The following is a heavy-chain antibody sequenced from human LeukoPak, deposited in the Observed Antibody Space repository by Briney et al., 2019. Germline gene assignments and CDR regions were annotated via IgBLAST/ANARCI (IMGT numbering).Heavy chain of an antibody. D-gene: IGHD6-13*01. J-gene: IGHJ4*02. Sequence: SETLSLTCTVSGGSISSSSYYWGWIRQPPGKGLEWIGSIYYSGSTYYNPSLKSRVTISVDTSKNQFSLKLSSVTAADTAVYYCARDYKSGRIAAAGPWDYWGQGTLVTVSS. CDR1: GGSISSSSYY. CDR3: ARDYKSGRIAAAGPWDY. CDR2: IYYSGST. V-gene: IGHV4-39*07.